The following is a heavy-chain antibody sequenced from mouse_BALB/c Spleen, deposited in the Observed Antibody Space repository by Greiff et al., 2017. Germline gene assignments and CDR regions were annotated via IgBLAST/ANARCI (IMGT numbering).Heavy chain of an antibody. CDR3: ARAYYRYDEDYFDY. CDR1: GFTFSSYA. V-gene: IGHV5-9-3*01. Sequence: EVQGVESGGGLVKPGGSLKLSCAASGFTFSSYAMSWVRQTPEKRLEWVATISSGGSYTYYPDSVKGRFTISRDNAKNTLYLQMSSLRSEDTAMYYCARAYYRYDEDYFDYWGQGTTLTVSS. D-gene: IGHD2-14*01. CDR2: ISSGGSYT. J-gene: IGHJ2*01.